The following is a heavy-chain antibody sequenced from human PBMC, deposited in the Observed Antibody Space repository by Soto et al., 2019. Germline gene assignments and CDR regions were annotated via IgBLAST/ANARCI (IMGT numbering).Heavy chain of an antibody. CDR2: IYYSGST. J-gene: IGHJ3*02. D-gene: IGHD5-12*01. CDR1: GGSISSYY. V-gene: IGHV4-59*01. Sequence: SETLSLTCTVSGGSISSYYWSWIRQPPGKGLEWIGYIYYSGSTNYNPSLKSRVTISVDTSKNQFSLKLSSVTAADTAVYYCARIQWVNIVATIWPNALDIWGQGTMVTVSS. CDR3: ARIQWVNIVATIWPNALDI.